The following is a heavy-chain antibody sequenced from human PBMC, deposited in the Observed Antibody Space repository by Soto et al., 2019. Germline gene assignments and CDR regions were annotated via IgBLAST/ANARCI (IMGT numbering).Heavy chain of an antibody. V-gene: IGHV4-34*01. J-gene: IGHJ5*02. CDR2: INHSGST. CDR3: ARGEGRLVGTWFDP. Sequence: LSLTCDVYGGSFSRYYWNWIRQPPGKGLEWLGEINHSGSTNYNPSLESRVTISLDTSKTQFSLKLTSVTAADTAVYYCARGEGRLVGTWFDPWGQGTLVTVSS. D-gene: IGHD5-12*01. CDR1: GGSFSRYY.